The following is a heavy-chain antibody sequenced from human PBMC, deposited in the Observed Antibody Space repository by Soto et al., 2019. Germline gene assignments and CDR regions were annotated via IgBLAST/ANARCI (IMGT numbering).Heavy chain of an antibody. V-gene: IGHV4-34*01. J-gene: IGHJ5*02. CDR2: INHSGST. CDR3: ARGEGRLVGTWFDP. Sequence: LSLTCDVYGGSFSRYYWNWIRQPPGKGLEWLGEINHSGSTNYNPSLESRVTISLDTSKTQFSLKLTSVTAADTAVYYCARGEGRLVGTWFDPWGQGTLVTVSS. D-gene: IGHD5-12*01. CDR1: GGSFSRYY.